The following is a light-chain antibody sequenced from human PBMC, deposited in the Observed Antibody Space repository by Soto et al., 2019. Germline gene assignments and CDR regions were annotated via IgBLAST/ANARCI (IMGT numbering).Light chain of an antibody. J-gene: IGKJ1*01. CDR2: GAS. CDR1: QSVSRNY. Sequence: EIVLTQSPGTLSLSPGERATLSCRASQSVSRNYLAWYQQKRGQAPRLLIYGASSRATGIPTRFSGSGSGTDFTLPISRLEPESFAVYFCQQYDTSSRTFGQNTKVEI. V-gene: IGKV3-20*01. CDR3: QQYDTSSRT.